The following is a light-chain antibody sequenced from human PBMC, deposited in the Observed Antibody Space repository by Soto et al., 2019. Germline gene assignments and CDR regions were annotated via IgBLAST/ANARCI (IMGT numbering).Light chain of an antibody. J-gene: IGKJ3*01. Sequence: DAQMPQPLSTLFASEGERVPITCGASRNIITWWAWFKQKPGKAPKVLIFEASSLQSGVPSSFSGSGSGTEFTLTINGPQPDDVATYYCQQHGDYPLTFGPGTKVDV. CDR3: QQHGDYPLT. V-gene: IGKV1-5*03. CDR1: RNIITW. CDR2: EAS.